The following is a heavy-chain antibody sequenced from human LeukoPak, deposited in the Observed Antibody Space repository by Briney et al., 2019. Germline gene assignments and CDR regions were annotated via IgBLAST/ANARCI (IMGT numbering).Heavy chain of an antibody. CDR3: VRAAGPTKASDI. J-gene: IGHJ3*02. CDR2: VDPQDGET. V-gene: IGHV1-69-2*01. CDR1: GYIFGNYY. Sequence: ATVKISCKTTGYIFGNYYIRWVQQAPGIGLEWVGRVDPQDGETMYAPKFQGRVIITADTSADTVYMELSSLRSEDTAVYYRVRAAGPTKASDIWGQGTMVTVSS. D-gene: IGHD1-26*01.